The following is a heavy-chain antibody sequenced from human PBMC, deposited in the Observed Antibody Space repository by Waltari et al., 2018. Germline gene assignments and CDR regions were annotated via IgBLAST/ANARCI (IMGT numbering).Heavy chain of an antibody. CDR3: AREYKWVEMATIGAFDI. V-gene: IGHV4-61*02. J-gene: IGHJ3*02. CDR1: GGSIRRGRYY. Sequence: QVQLQESGPGLVKPSQTLSLTCTVSGGSIRRGRYYWSWIRQPAGKGLEWIGRIYTSGSTNYNPSLKSRVTISVDTSKNQFSLKLSSVTAADTAVYYCAREYKWVEMATIGAFDIWGQGTMVTVSS. D-gene: IGHD5-12*01. CDR2: IYTSGST.